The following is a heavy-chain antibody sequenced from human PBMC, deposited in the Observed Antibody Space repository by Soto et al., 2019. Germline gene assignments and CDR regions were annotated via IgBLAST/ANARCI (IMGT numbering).Heavy chain of an antibody. Sequence: ASVKVSCKVSGYTLTELSMHWVRQAPGKGLEWMGGFDPEDGETIYAQKFQGRVTMTEDTSTDTAYMELSSLRSEDTAVYYCVTTVTNGYYFDYWGQGTLVTVSS. CDR3: VTTVTNGYYFDY. CDR2: FDPEDGET. CDR1: GYTLTELS. J-gene: IGHJ4*02. D-gene: IGHD4-17*01. V-gene: IGHV1-24*01.